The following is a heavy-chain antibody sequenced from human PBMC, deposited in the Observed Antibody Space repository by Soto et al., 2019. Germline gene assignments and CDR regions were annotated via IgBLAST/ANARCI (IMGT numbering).Heavy chain of an antibody. CDR1: GFTFSSYS. V-gene: IGHV3-21*01. Sequence: VGSLRVSCAASGFTFSSYSMNWVRQAPGKGLEWVSSISSSSSYIYYADSVKGRFTISRDNAKNSLYLQMNSLRAEDTAVYYCAREGTAMVDYWGQGTLVTVSS. CDR3: AREGTAMVDY. J-gene: IGHJ4*02. D-gene: IGHD5-18*01. CDR2: ISSSSSYI.